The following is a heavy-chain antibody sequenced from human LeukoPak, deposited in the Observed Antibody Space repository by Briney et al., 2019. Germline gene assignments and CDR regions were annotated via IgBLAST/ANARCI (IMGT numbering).Heavy chain of an antibody. CDR3: AKDTGYSSSWFYYYYGMDV. V-gene: IGHV3-30*04. D-gene: IGHD6-13*01. CDR2: ISYDGSNK. Sequence: GRSLRLSCAASGFTFSSYAMHWVRQAPGKGLEWVAVISYDGSNKYYADSVKGRFTISRDNSKNTLYLQMNSLRAEDTAVYYCAKDTGYSSSWFYYYYGMDVWGQGTTVTVSS. CDR1: GFTFSSYA. J-gene: IGHJ6*02.